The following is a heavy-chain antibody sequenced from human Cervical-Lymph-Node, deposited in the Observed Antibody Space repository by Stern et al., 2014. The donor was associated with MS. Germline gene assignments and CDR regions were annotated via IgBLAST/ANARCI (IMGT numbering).Heavy chain of an antibody. CDR2: IDWDDDK. CDR1: WFSLISSGMS. J-gene: IGHJ6*02. V-gene: IGHV2-70*17. Sequence: SGPALVKPTQTLTLTCTFSWFSLISSGMSVSWIRQPPGKALEWLPRIDWDDDKFYSTSLRTRLTIAKDTSKNQVVLTMTNVDPVDTATYYCARTNVPHSPGFTFSYYYYAMDVWGQGTTVTVSS. D-gene: IGHD2-21*01. CDR3: ARTNVPHSPGFTFSYYYYAMDV.